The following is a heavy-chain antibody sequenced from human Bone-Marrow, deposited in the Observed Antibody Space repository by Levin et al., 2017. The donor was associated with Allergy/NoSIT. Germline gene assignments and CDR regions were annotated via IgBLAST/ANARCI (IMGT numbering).Heavy chain of an antibody. Sequence: GESLKISCQASGNTFTGYYMHWVRQAPGQGLEWVGWIIPNSGGTNYAQKFQGRVTMTRDTSISTAYMELNRLRSDDTAVYYCASRGQLVSRGLLAYWGQGALVTVSS. D-gene: IGHD3-10*01. J-gene: IGHJ4*02. CDR3: ASRGQLVSRGLLAY. CDR2: IIPNSGGT. V-gene: IGHV1-2*02. CDR1: GNTFTGYY.